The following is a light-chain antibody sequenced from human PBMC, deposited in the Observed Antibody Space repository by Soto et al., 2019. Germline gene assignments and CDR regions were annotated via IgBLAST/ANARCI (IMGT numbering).Light chain of an antibody. CDR2: DVS. V-gene: IGLV2-14*01. CDR1: SSDGGGYNY. CDR3: SPYTSSSTYV. J-gene: IGLJ1*01. Sequence: QSALTQPASVSGSPGQAITISCTGTSSDGGGYNYVSWYQQHPGKAPKLMIYDVSSRPSGVPNRFSGSKSGNTASLTISGLQAEDEADYYCSPYTSSSTYVFGTGTKV.